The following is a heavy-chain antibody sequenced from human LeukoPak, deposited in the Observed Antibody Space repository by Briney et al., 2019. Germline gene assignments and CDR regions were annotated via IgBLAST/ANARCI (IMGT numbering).Heavy chain of an antibody. CDR3: ANFDYGGNSVLWNWFDP. D-gene: IGHD4-23*01. Sequence: GASVKVSCKASGYTFTNYYMHWVRQAPGQGLEWMGTINPSGGSTDYAQKFQGRVTMTRDISTSTVYMELSSLRSEDTAVYYCANFDYGGNSVLWNWFDPWGQGTLVTVSS. J-gene: IGHJ5*02. CDR1: GYTFTNYY. CDR2: INPSGGST. V-gene: IGHV1-46*01.